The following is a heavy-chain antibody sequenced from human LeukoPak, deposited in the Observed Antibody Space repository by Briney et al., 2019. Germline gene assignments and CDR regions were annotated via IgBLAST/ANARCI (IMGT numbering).Heavy chain of an antibody. D-gene: IGHD6-19*01. V-gene: IGHV4-4*02. J-gene: IGHJ3*02. CDR2: IYHSRST. CDR1: GGSISSSNW. CDR3: ARDRGTAGYSSGWYNVGAFDI. Sequence: SGTLSLTCAVSGGSISSSNWWSWLRQPPGKGLEWIEEIYHSRSTNYNPSLKSRVTISVDQSKNQFSLKLSSVTAADTAVYYCARDRGTAGYSSGWYNVGAFDIWGQGTMVTVSS.